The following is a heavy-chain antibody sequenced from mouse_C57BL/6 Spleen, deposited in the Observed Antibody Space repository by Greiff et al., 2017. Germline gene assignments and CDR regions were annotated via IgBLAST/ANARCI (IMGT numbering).Heavy chain of an antibody. D-gene: IGHD1-1*01. Sequence: QVHVKQSGAELARPGASVKLSCKASGYTFTSYGISWVKQRTGQGLGWIGEIYPRSGNTYYNEKFKGKATLTADKSSSTAYMELRSLTSEDSAVYFCARREYGSSHYYAMDYWGQGTSVTVSS. J-gene: IGHJ4*01. CDR1: GYTFTSYG. CDR2: IYPRSGNT. V-gene: IGHV1-81*01. CDR3: ARREYGSSHYYAMDY.